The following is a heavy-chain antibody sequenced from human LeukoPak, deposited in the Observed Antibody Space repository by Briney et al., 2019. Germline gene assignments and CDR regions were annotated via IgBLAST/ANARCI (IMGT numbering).Heavy chain of an antibody. CDR3: ARGTCYDY. J-gene: IGHJ4*02. CDR2: ISTYNGNT. V-gene: IGHV1-18*01. CDR1: GYTFTTYG. Sequence: ASVTVSCKASGYTFTTYGISWVRQAPGQGLEWMGWISTYNGNTEYAQNLQGTVTMTTDTSTSTAYMELRSLRSDDTAVYYCARGTCYDYWGQGTLVTVSS. D-gene: IGHD1-26*01.